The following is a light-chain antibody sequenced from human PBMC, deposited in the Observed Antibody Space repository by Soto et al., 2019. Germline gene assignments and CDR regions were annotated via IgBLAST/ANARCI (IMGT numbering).Light chain of an antibody. Sequence: EIVMTQSPATLSVSAGERATLSSRASQSVGSDLAWYQHKPGQAPRLLIYGASTRATGIPARFSGSGSGTEFTLTISSLQSEDFAVYYCQQYNNWPPRTFGQGTKVDMK. CDR1: QSVGSD. CDR3: QQYNNWPPRT. J-gene: IGKJ1*01. CDR2: GAS. V-gene: IGKV3-15*01.